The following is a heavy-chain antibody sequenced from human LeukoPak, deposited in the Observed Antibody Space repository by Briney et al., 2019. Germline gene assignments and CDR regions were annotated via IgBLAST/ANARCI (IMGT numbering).Heavy chain of an antibody. Sequence: PGGSLRLSCAASGLTVSSNCMSWVRQAPGKGLEWVSVIYSGDNTYYADSVKGRFTISRDNSKNTLYLQMNGLRAEDTAVYYCARAPYSDGWYGYFDYWGQGTLVTVSS. CDR3: ARAPYSDGWYGYFDY. V-gene: IGHV3-53*01. CDR2: IYSGDNT. J-gene: IGHJ4*02. D-gene: IGHD6-13*01. CDR1: GLTVSSNC.